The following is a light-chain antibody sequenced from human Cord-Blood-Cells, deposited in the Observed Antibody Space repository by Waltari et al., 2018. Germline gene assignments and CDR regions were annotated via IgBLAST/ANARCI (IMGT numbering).Light chain of an antibody. J-gene: IGKJ1*01. Sequence: EIVLTQSPGTLSLSPGARATLSCRASQSVSSSYLAWYQQKPGQAPGLLIYGASSRATGSPDRLSRSGSGKDFTLTISRLEPEDFAVYYCQQYGRSPPWTFGQGTKVEMK. V-gene: IGKV3-20*01. CDR3: QQYGRSPPWT. CDR1: QSVSSSY. CDR2: GAS.